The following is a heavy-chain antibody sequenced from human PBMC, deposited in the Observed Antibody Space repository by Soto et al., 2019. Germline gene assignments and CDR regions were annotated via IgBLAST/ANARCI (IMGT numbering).Heavy chain of an antibody. D-gene: IGHD2-2*01. Sequence: WASVKVSCKASGGTFSSYAISWVRQAPGQGLEWMGGIIPIFGTANYAQKFQGRVTITADESTSTAYMELSSLRSEDTAVYYCASAFSNHSPKYQHRFNWFDPWGQGTLVTVSS. CDR2: IIPIFGTA. J-gene: IGHJ5*02. CDR1: GGTFSSYA. V-gene: IGHV1-69*13. CDR3: ASAFSNHSPKYQHRFNWFDP.